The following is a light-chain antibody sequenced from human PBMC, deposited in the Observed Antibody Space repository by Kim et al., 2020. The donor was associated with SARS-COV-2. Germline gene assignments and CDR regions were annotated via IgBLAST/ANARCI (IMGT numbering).Light chain of an antibody. CDR1: NFNIGRKY. J-gene: IGLJ2*01. CDR2: RNN. CDR3: AAWDDSLSGQV. V-gene: IGLV1-47*01. Sequence: GQSVTISCSGSNFNIGRKYVYWYQQLPGTAPKLLLYRNNQRPSGGPAQFWGSKSGPSASLAISGLRFEDEADYYCAAWDDSLSGQVFGGGTQLTVL.